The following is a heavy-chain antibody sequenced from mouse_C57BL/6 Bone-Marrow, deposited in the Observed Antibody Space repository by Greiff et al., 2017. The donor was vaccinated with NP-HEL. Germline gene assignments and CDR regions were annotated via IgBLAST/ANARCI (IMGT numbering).Heavy chain of an antibody. CDR3: ASPAYYSNLFAY. Sequence: QVQLQQPGAELVKPGASVKMSCKASGYTFTSYWITWVKQRPGQGLEWIGDIYPGSGSTNYNEKFKSKATLTVDTSSSTAYMQLSSLTSEDSAVYYCASPAYYSNLFAYWGKGTLVTVSA. V-gene: IGHV1-55*01. D-gene: IGHD2-5*01. J-gene: IGHJ3*01. CDR2: IYPGSGST. CDR1: GYTFTSYW.